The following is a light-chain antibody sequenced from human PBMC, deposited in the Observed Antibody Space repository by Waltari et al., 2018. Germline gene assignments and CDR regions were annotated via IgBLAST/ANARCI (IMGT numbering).Light chain of an antibody. Sequence: QSALTQPRSVSGSPGQSVTISCTGTNSDVGNYKYVSWYQQHTGKAPKVLLYDVSKRPSGVPDLFSGSKSGNTASLTISGLQAEDEADYYCCSYAGSYTFVFGGGTKLTVL. J-gene: IGLJ2*01. CDR3: CSYAGSYTFV. V-gene: IGLV2-11*01. CDR2: DVS. CDR1: NSDVGNYKY.